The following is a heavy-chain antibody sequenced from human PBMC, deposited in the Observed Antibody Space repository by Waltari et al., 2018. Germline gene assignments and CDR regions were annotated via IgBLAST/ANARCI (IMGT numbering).Heavy chain of an antibody. CDR1: GFTFSSSW. J-gene: IGHJ4*02. V-gene: IGHV1-69*01. D-gene: IGHD6-13*01. CDR3: ARVVAAAGTFDY. Sequence: VQLVESGGGLVQPGGSLRLSCAASGFTFSSSWMSWVRQAQGKGLGWMGGINRIFGTANNEQKCQGRVTITADESTSTAYMELSSLRSEDTAVYYCARVVAAAGTFDYWGQGTLVAVSS. CDR2: INRIFGTA.